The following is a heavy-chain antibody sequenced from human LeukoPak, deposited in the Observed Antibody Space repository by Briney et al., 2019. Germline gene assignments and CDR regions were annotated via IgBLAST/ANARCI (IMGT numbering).Heavy chain of an antibody. J-gene: IGHJ2*01. CDR2: IIPIFGTA. CDR3: ARDVVATTNANRPDWYFEL. D-gene: IGHD5-12*01. Sequence: GSSVKVSCKASGGTFTSYAISWVRQAPGQGLEWMGRIIPIFGTASYAQKFQGRVTITTDESTSPAYMELSSLRSEDTAVSYCARDVVATTNANRPDWYFELWGRSTLFTVSS. CDR1: GGTFTSYA. V-gene: IGHV1-69*05.